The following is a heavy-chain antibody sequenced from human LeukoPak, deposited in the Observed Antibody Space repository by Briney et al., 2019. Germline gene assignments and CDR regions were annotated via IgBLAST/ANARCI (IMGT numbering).Heavy chain of an antibody. D-gene: IGHD5-18*01. V-gene: IGHV3-30*18. CDR2: ISYDGSNK. Sequence: GRSLRLSCAASGFTFSSYGMHWVRQAPGKGLEWVAVISYDGSNKYYADSVKGRFTISRDSSKNTLYLQMNSLRAEDTAVYYCAKGYSYGQYYFDYWGQGTLVTVSS. CDR3: AKGYSYGQYYFDY. CDR1: GFTFSSYG. J-gene: IGHJ4*02.